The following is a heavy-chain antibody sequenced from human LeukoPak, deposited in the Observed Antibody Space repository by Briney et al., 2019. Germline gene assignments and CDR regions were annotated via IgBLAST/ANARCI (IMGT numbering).Heavy chain of an antibody. CDR2: ISSSSSYI. Sequence: GGSLRLSCAASGFTFSSYSMNWVRQAPGKGLEWVSSISSSSSYIYYADSVKGRFTISRDNAKNSLYLQMNSLRAEDTAVYYCARDLVRAPVEDWGQGTLVTVSS. D-gene: IGHD6-13*01. CDR1: GFTFSSYS. V-gene: IGHV3-21*01. CDR3: ARDLVRAPVED. J-gene: IGHJ4*02.